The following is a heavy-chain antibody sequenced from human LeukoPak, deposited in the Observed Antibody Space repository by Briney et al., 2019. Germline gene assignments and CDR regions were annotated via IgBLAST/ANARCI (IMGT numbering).Heavy chain of an antibody. Sequence: ASVKVSCKASGYTFTGYYMHWVRQAPGQGLEWMGWINPNSGGTNYAQKFQGRVTMTRDTSISTAYMELSRLRSDDTAVYYCARVPPCSSASCYGGQWFDPWGQGTLVTVSS. CDR1: GYTFTGYY. CDR3: ARVPPCSSASCYGGQWFDP. J-gene: IGHJ5*02. CDR2: INPNSGGT. V-gene: IGHV1-2*02. D-gene: IGHD2-2*01.